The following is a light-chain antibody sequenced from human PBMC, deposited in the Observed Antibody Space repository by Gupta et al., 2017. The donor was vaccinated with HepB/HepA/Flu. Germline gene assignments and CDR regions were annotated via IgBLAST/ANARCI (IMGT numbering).Light chain of an antibody. V-gene: IGLV3-25*02. Sequence: SYELTQPPSVSVSPGQTARIPCSGDALPKLYVYWYQQKPGQAPVMVISKDTERPSRIPERFSGSTSGTTATLTISEVQPEDEADYYCQSTDNTGTPFYVFGGGTKVSVV. CDR3: QSTDNTGTPFYV. CDR1: ALPKLY. CDR2: KDT. J-gene: IGLJ1*01.